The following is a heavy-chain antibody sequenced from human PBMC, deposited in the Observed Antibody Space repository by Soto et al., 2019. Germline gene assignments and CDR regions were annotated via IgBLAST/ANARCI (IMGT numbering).Heavy chain of an antibody. Sequence: EVHLVHSGGGLVQPGESLSLSCVASGFTFNDYAMHWFRQTPGKGLEWVAAISNRGSSAYYADSVKGRFTISRDKSTKTLSLHMHTLRVEDTAVYFCAKAFCDAATCFPCESWGQGTPVAVSP. CDR1: GFTFNDYA. CDR3: AKAFCDAATCFPCES. D-gene: IGHD2-21*01. V-gene: IGHV3-23*04. CDR2: ISNRGSSA. J-gene: IGHJ4*02.